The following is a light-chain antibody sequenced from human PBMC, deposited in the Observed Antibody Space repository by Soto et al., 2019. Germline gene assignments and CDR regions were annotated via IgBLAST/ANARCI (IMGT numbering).Light chain of an antibody. CDR2: EVY. CDR1: SSDVGTCNY. CDR3: SSCTSDSTLL. V-gene: IGLV2-14*01. Sequence: QSVLTQPASVSGSPGRSISISCTGSSSDVGTCNYVSWYQQHPGKAPKLIIFEVYNRPAGVSDRFSGSKSGNTASLTISGLQPEDEADYYCSSCTSDSTLLFGGGTKLTVL. J-gene: IGLJ2*01.